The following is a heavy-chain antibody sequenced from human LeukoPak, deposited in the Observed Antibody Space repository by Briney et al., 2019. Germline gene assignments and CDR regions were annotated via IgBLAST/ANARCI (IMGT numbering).Heavy chain of an antibody. CDR3: ARDGSYDSSGYPQLFDY. D-gene: IGHD3-22*01. V-gene: IGHV1-46*01. J-gene: IGHJ4*02. CDR1: GYTFTSYY. Sequence: ASVKVSCKASGYTFTSYYMHWVRQAPGQGLEWMGIINPSGGSTSYAQKFQGRVTMTRDTSTSTVYMELSSLRSEDTAVYYCARDGSYDSSGYPQLFDYWGQGTLVTASS. CDR2: INPSGGST.